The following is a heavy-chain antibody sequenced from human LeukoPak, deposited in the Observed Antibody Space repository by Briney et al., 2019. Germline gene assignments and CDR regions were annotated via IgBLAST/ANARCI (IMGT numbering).Heavy chain of an antibody. Sequence: PSETLSHTCAVYGESFSGYYWSWIRQPPGKGLTWIGEINHSGTTNYNPSLKSRVTISLDTSKSQFSLMLSSVTAADTAVYYCARGKYDSGGYYLDYWGQGTLVTVSS. V-gene: IGHV4-34*01. CDR2: INHSGTT. CDR3: ARGKYDSGGYYLDY. D-gene: IGHD3-22*01. CDR1: GESFSGYY. J-gene: IGHJ4*02.